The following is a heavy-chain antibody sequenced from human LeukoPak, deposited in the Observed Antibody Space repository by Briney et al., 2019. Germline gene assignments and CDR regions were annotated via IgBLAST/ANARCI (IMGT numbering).Heavy chain of an antibody. CDR1: GFTFGSYA. D-gene: IGHD4-23*01. Sequence: GGSLRLSCAASGFTFGSYAMTWVRQAPGKGLEWVSSISSSSSYIYYADSVKGRFTISRDNAKNSLYLQMNSLRAEDTAVYYCARDRDDYGGNSYFDYWGQGTLVTVSS. J-gene: IGHJ4*02. CDR2: ISSSSSYI. CDR3: ARDRDDYGGNSYFDY. V-gene: IGHV3-21*01.